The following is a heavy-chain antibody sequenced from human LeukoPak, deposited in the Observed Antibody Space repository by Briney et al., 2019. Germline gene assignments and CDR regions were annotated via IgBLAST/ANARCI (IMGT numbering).Heavy chain of an antibody. D-gene: IGHD5-24*01. CDR3: AKDDNWLQFES. J-gene: IGHJ5*01. CDR2: IRGSGGST. CDR1: GFTFSNYA. V-gene: IGHV3-23*01. Sequence: GGSLRLSCAASGFTFSNYAMSWVRQAPGKGLEWVSAIRGSGGSTYYADPVKGRFTISRDNSKNTLYLQMNSLRAEDTAVYYCAKDDNWLQFESWGQGTLVTVSS.